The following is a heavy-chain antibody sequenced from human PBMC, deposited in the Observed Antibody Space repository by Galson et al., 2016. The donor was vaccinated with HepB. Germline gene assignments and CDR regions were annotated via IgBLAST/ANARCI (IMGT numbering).Heavy chain of an antibody. J-gene: IGHJ4*02. CDR3: ARGTWDPTRERTTATWRH. V-gene: IGHV4-4*07. Sequence: SETLSPTCAVAGGSISDYYWTWIRQPAGKGLEWIGRIYTGGTTNFNPSLRTRVPLSLDTSKNQFSLYLTSVTAAATAVYSCARGTWDPTRERTTATWRHWGQGTLVTVSS. CDR1: GGSISDYY. CDR2: IYTGGTT. D-gene: IGHD1-1*01.